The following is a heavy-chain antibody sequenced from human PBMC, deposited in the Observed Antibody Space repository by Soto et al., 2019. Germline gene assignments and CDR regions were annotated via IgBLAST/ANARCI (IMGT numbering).Heavy chain of an antibody. D-gene: IGHD3-16*02. CDR1: GGSISSGDYY. J-gene: IGHJ4*01. CDR2: IYYSGST. Sequence: SETLSLTCTVSGGSISSGDYYWSWIRQPPGKGLEWIGYIYYSGSTYYNPSLKSRVTISVDTSKNQLYLKLSSVTAADTAVYYCVVYSRGSYRQPLEYWGQGTLVTVSS. V-gene: IGHV4-30-4*01. CDR3: VVYSRGSYRQPLEY.